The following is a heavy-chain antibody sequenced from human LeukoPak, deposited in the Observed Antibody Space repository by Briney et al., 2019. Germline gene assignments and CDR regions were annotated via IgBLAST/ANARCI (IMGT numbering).Heavy chain of an antibody. CDR3: AELGITMIGGV. D-gene: IGHD3-10*02. CDR2: ISSSGSTI. Sequence: GGSLRLSCAASGFASSSYEMNWVRQAPGKGLEWVSYISSSGSTIYYADSVKGRFTISRDNAKNSLYLQMNSLRAEDTAVYYCAELGITMIGGVWGKGTTVTISS. CDR1: GFASSSYE. J-gene: IGHJ6*04. V-gene: IGHV3-48*03.